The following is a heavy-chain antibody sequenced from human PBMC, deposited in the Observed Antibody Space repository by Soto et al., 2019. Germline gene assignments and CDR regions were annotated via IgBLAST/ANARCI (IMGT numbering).Heavy chain of an antibody. Sequence: GEALKISCKGSGYSFTSYWIGWVRQMPGKGLEWMGIIYPGDSDTRYSPSFQGQVTISADKSISTADLQWSSLKASATAMYYCARHDGISWLSDGTTRSYYSGMDVWEQGT. CDR3: ARHDGISWLSDGTTRSYYSGMDV. D-gene: IGHD4-17*01. CDR2: IYPGDSDT. J-gene: IGHJ6*01. V-gene: IGHV5-51*01. CDR1: GYSFTSYW.